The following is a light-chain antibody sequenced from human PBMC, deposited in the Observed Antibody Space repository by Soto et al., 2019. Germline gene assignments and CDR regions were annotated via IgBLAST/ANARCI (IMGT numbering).Light chain of an antibody. CDR1: TSDVGFYDR. J-gene: IGLJ3*02. V-gene: IGLV2-14*01. Sequence: QSVLSQPASVSGSPGQAITISCTGTTSDVGFYDRVSWIQQHPGKTPELMIYEVTNRPSGVSSRFSGSKSGNTASLTISGLQAEDEADYYCSSLTTSGTWVFGGGTKLTVL. CDR2: EVT. CDR3: SSLTTSGTWV.